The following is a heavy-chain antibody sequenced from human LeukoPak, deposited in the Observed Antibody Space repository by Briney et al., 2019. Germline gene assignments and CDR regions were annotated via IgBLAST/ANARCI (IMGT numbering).Heavy chain of an antibody. V-gene: IGHV3-74*01. CDR3: ARGRGNGLGDY. Sequence: GGSLRLSCAASGFTFSSYWMHWVRQAPGKGLVWVSRINSDWSNTTHADSVKGRFTISRDNTKDTRYLQMNSLRAYDTAVYYCARGRGNGLGDYWGQGTLVTVSS. D-gene: IGHD2-8*01. CDR1: GFTFSSYW. CDR2: INSDWSNT. J-gene: IGHJ4*02.